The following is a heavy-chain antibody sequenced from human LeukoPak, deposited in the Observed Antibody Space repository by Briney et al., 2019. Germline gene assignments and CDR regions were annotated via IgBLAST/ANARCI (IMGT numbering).Heavy chain of an antibody. CDR1: GGTFSSYA. V-gene: IGHV1-69*04. D-gene: IGHD2-15*01. CDR2: IIPILGIA. Sequence: SVKVSCKASGGTFSSYAIGWVRQAPGQGLEWMGRIIPILGIANYAQKFQGRVTITADKSTSTAYMELNSLRSEDTAVYYCARVVVVVVAATPYCYYGMDVWGQGTTVTVSS. J-gene: IGHJ6*02. CDR3: ARVVVVVVAATPYCYYGMDV.